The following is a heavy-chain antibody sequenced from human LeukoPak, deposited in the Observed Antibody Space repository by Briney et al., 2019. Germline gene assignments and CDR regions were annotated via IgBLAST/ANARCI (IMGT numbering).Heavy chain of an antibody. V-gene: IGHV3-23*01. Sequence: GGSLRLSCTASGFDFSSYAMAWVRQAPGKGLEGVAAIGSDGYRVHEDSVKGRFTISRDNSKSTLYLQMDNLRAEDTAVYFCAKSAGVATIYFDSWGQGALVTVSS. J-gene: IGHJ4*02. CDR1: GFDFSSYA. CDR2: IGSDGYR. CDR3: AKSAGVATIYFDS. D-gene: IGHD5-12*01.